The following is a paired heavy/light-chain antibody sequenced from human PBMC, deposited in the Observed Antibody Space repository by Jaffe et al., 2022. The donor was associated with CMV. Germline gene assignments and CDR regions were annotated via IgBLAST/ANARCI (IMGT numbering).Heavy chain of an antibody. CDR2: ISASGEDT. CDR1: GFIFGNYP. CDR3: ARLFPFNDWYGGSGAFDF. J-gene: IGHJ3*01. Sequence: EVRLLESGGGLVPRGGSLRLSCAVSGFIFGNYPMSWVRQAPGGGLEWVALISASGEDTYHADSVRGRFTISRDNSKTRLYLQMTSLRADDTAIYFCARLFPFNDWYGGSGAFDFWGQGTRVTVSS. V-gene: IGHV3-23*01. D-gene: IGHD3-9*01.
Light chain of an antibody. CDR2: WAS. CDR3: QQYYSVPYT. CDR1: QSVLYSSNNKNS. J-gene: IGKJ2*01. Sequence: DFVMTQSPDSLAVSVGERATINCKSSQSVLYSSNNKNSLAWYQQRPGQPPKLLIFWASTRESGVPDRFSGSGSGTDFTLTISSLQAEDVAVYYCQQYYSVPYTFGQGTNLEIK. V-gene: IGKV4-1*01.